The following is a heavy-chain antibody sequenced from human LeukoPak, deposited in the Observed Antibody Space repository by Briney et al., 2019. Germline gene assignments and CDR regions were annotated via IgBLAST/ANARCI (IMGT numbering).Heavy chain of an antibody. CDR2: IYTSGST. CDR3: ARHTPDPAAPLDP. Sequence: SETPSLTCTVSGGSISSYYWSWIRQPPGKGLEWIGYIYTSGSTNYNPSLKSRVAISVDTSKNQFSLKLSSVTAADTAVYYCARHTPDPAAPLDPWGQGTLVTVSS. D-gene: IGHD2-2*01. V-gene: IGHV4-4*09. CDR1: GGSISSYY. J-gene: IGHJ5*02.